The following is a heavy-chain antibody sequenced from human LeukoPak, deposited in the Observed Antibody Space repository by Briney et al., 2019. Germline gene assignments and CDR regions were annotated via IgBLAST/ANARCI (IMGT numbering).Heavy chain of an antibody. CDR2: INQDGIEK. CDR3: SCSNTNY. Sequence: GGSLRPSCAASGFTFSSYWMTWVRQAPGKGLEWVANINQDGIEKYYVDSVKGRFTLSRDNAKNSLYLQMNSLRAEDTAVYYCSCSNTNYWGQGTLVIVSS. J-gene: IGHJ4*02. D-gene: IGHD2-2*01. CDR1: GFTFSSYW. V-gene: IGHV3-7*01.